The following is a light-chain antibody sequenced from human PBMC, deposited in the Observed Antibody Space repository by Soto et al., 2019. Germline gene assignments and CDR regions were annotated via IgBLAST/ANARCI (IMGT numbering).Light chain of an antibody. Sequence: DVVMTQSPLSLPVALGQSASISCRSSQSLVFSDGNTYLSWFQQRPGQSPRRLIYKVSNRDSGVPDRFNGSGSGTDFTLKISRVEAEDIGVYYCIQGTHWPYTFGQGTKLEIK. CDR2: KVS. CDR3: IQGTHWPYT. V-gene: IGKV2-30*01. J-gene: IGKJ2*01. CDR1: QSLVFSDGNTY.